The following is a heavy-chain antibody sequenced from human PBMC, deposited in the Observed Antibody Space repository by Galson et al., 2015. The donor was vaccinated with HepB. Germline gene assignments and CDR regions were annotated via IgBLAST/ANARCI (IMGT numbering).Heavy chain of an antibody. D-gene: IGHD6-19*01. V-gene: IGHV4-59*01. CDR3: ATGSSGWGPLDAFDI. CDR1: GGSISSYY. Sequence: SETLSLTCTVSGGSISSYYWSWIRQPPGKGLEWIGYIYYSGSTNYNPSLKSRVTISVDTSKNQFSLKLSSVTAADTAVYYCATGSSGWGPLDAFDIWGQGTMVTVSS. J-gene: IGHJ3*02. CDR2: IYYSGST.